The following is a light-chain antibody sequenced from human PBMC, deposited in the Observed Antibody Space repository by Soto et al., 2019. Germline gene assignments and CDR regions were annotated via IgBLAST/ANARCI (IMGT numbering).Light chain of an antibody. V-gene: IGLV1-40*01. J-gene: IGLJ3*02. Sequence: QSVLTQPPSVSGAPGQRVTISCTGSSSNIGAGYDVHWYQQLPGTAPKLLIYDNSNRPSGVPDRFSGSKSDTSASLAITGLQAEDEADYYCQSYDNNLTGGVFGGGTKLTVL. CDR2: DNS. CDR1: SSNIGAGYD. CDR3: QSYDNNLTGGV.